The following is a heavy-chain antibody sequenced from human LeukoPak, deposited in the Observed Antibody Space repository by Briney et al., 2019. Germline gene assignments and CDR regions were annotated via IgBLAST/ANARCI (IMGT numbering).Heavy chain of an antibody. J-gene: IGHJ4*02. D-gene: IGHD6-19*01. CDR3: ATDRPGGGWSFDS. CDR2: IWYDGSNK. Sequence: GGSLRLSCEASGFIFSTYAMHWVRQAPGKGLEWVTFIWYDGSNKYYADPVKGRFTISRDNSKNTLYLQMNSLRAEYTAVYYCATDRPGGGWSFDSWGQGTLVTVSS. CDR1: GFIFSTYA. V-gene: IGHV3-30*02.